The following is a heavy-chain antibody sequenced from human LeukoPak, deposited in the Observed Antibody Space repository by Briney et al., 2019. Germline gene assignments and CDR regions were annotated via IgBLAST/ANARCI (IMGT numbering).Heavy chain of an antibody. J-gene: IGHJ4*02. D-gene: IGHD6-13*01. CDR3: ARHDSRASIAAAGIYY. CDR1: GYSFTSYW. V-gene: IGHV5-51*01. Sequence: PGESLKISCKGSGYSFTSYWIGWVRQMPGKGLEWMGIIYPGDSDTRYSPSFQGQVTNSADKSISTAYLQWSSLKASDTAMYYCARHDSRASIAAAGIYYWGQGTLVTVSS. CDR2: IYPGDSDT.